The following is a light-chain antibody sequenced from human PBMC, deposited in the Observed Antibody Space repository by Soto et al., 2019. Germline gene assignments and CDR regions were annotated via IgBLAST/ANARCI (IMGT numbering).Light chain of an antibody. CDR1: SSDVGTYNY. CDR3: ISYAGSSIWV. J-gene: IGLJ3*02. V-gene: IGLV2-8*01. Sequence: QSVLTQPPSASGSPGQSVTISCTGTSSDVGTYNYVSWYQQLPGKAPKLMIYDVSKRPSGVPDRFSGSKSGNTASLTVSGLQAEDEADYYCISYAGSSIWVFGGGTKVTVL. CDR2: DVS.